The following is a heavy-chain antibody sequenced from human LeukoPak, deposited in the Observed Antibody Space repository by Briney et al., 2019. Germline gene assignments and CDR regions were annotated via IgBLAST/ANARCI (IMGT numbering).Heavy chain of an antibody. CDR2: ISAYNGNT. V-gene: IGHV1-18*01. D-gene: IGHD5-24*01. J-gene: IGHJ3*02. CDR1: GYTFTSYG. Sequence: ASVKVSCKASGYTFTSYGISWVRQAPGQGLEWMGWISAYNGNTNYAQKLQGRVTMTTDTSTSTAYMELRSLRSDDTAVYYCAREKRWLQADAFDIWGQGTMVTVPS. CDR3: AREKRWLQADAFDI.